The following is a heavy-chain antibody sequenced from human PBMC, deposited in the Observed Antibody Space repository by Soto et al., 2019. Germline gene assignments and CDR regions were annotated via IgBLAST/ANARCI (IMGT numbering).Heavy chain of an antibody. CDR3: AKDRNYYDSSGYDY. Sequence: PGGSLRLSCVGSGYRFSEYAMAWIRQAPGKGPEWVTGVTSSAIATYYADSGKGRFSVSRDNSKNTLYLQMNSLRAEDTAVYYCAKDRNYYDSSGYDYWGQGTLVAVSS. V-gene: IGHV3-23*01. CDR1: GYRFSEYA. J-gene: IGHJ4*02. CDR2: VTSSAIAT. D-gene: IGHD3-22*01.